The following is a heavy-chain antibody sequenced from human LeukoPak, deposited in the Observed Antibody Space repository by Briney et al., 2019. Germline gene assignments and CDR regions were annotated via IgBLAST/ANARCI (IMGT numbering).Heavy chain of an antibody. CDR2: INHSGST. V-gene: IGHV4-34*01. D-gene: IGHD4-23*01. CDR3: ARGEASTVVSPYYFDY. CDR1: GGSFSGYY. J-gene: IGHJ4*02. Sequence: SETLSLTCAVYGGSFSGYYWSWIRQPPGKGLEWIGEINHSGSTNYNPSLKSRVTISVDTSKNQFSLKLSSVTAADTAVYYCARGEASTVVSPYYFDYWGQGTLVTVSS.